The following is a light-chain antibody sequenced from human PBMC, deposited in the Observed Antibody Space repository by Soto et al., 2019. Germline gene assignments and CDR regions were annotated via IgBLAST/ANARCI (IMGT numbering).Light chain of an antibody. V-gene: IGKV3-15*01. CDR3: QQYIDWPPGT. J-gene: IGKJ1*01. CDR2: DTS. CDR1: QSVSSS. Sequence: IVVTQSPATLSVSPGERVTLSCRASQSVSSSLAWYQQRPGQAPRLLIYDTSTRAAGISARFSGSGSGTEFTLTISSLQYEDVSVYYCQQYIDWPPGTFGQGTAVEIK.